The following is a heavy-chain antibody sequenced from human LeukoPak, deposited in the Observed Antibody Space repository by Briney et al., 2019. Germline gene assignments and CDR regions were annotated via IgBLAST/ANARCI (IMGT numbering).Heavy chain of an antibody. D-gene: IGHD3-22*01. CDR2: IWYDGSNK. V-gene: IGHV3-33*01. CDR1: GFTFSSYG. Sequence: PEGSLRLSCAASGFTFSSYGMHWVRQAPGKGLEWVAVIWYDGSNKYYADSVKGRFTISRDNSKNTLYLQMNSLRAEDTAVYYCARGTYYYDSSGYYLLDYWGQGTLVTVSS. J-gene: IGHJ4*02. CDR3: ARGTYYYDSSGYYLLDY.